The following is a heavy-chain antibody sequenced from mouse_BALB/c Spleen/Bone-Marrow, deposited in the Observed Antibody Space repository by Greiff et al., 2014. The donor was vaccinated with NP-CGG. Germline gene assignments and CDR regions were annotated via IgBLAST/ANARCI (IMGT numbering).Heavy chain of an antibody. Sequence: EVQLQQSGAELVRPGALVKLSCKASGFNIKDYYMHWVKQRPEQGLEWIGWIDPENGNTIYDPKFQGKASITADTSSNTAYLQLSSLTSEDTAVYYCASGYYGSSPYWYFDVRGAGTTVTVSS. D-gene: IGHD1-1*01. CDR3: ASGYYGSSPYWYFDV. CDR1: GFNIKDYY. CDR2: IDPENGNT. V-gene: IGHV14-1*02. J-gene: IGHJ1*01.